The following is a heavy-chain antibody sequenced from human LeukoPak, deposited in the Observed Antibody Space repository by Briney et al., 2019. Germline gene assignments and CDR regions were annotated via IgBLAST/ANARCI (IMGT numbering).Heavy chain of an antibody. J-gene: IGHJ5*02. D-gene: IGHD3-3*01. CDR3: ARQGIGGGWFDP. Sequence: SQTLSLTCTVSGGSINSGDYYWSWMRQPPGKGLEWIGYIYYSGSTYYNPSLKSRVTISVDTSKNQFSLKLSSVTAADTAVYYCARQGIGGGWFDPWGQGTLVTVSS. CDR2: IYYSGST. V-gene: IGHV4-30-4*08. CDR1: GGSINSGDYY.